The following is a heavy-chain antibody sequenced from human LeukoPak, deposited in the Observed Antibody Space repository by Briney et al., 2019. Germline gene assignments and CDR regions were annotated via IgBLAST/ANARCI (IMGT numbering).Heavy chain of an antibody. Sequence: SETLSLTCAVYGGSFSGYYWSWIRQPPGKGLEWIGEINHSGSTNYNPSLKSRVTISVDTSKNQFSLKLSSVAAADTAVYYCARAGGFFSPFGYWGQGTLVTVSS. CDR3: ARAGGFFSPFGY. CDR2: INHSGST. J-gene: IGHJ4*02. D-gene: IGHD3-16*01. CDR1: GGSFSGYY. V-gene: IGHV4-34*01.